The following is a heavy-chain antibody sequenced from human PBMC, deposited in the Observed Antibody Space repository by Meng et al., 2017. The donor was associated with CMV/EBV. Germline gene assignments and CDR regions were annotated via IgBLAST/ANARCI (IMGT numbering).Heavy chain of an antibody. CDR1: GFTFSSYA. CDR2: ISGSGGST. CDR3: ARVGGEYYGSGSRDAFDI. V-gene: IGHV3-23*01. D-gene: IGHD3-10*01. J-gene: IGHJ3*02. Sequence: GGSLRLSCAASGFTFSSYAMSWVRQAPGKGLEWVSAISGSGGSTYYADSVKGRFTISRDNSKNTLYLQMNSLRAEDTAVYYCARVGGEYYGSGSRDAFDIWGQGTMVTVSS.